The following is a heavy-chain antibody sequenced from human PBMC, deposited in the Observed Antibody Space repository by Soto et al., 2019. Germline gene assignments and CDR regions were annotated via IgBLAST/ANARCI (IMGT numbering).Heavy chain of an antibody. CDR3: AKDPGRHCSAGGCLLNFQFET. CDR2: ILYDGNNK. J-gene: IGHJ5*02. D-gene: IGHD2-15*01. V-gene: IGHV3-30*18. CDR1: GFTFRGYG. Sequence: QVLLGESGGGVVQPGTSLRLSCAASGFTFRGYGMHWVRQAPGKGLEWVAGILYDGNNKYYGDSVKGRFTISRDNSKNTLYLQMNSLTAEDTAVYYCAKDPGRHCSAGGCLLNFQFETWGQGTQVTVSS.